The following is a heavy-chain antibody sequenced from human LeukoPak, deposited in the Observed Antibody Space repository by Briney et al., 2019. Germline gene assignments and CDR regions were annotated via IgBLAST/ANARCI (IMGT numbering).Heavy chain of an antibody. D-gene: IGHD6-19*01. V-gene: IGHV1-69*05. CDR2: IIPIFGTA. CDR3: ARVGGSGWYHYMDV. J-gene: IGHJ6*03. CDR1: GGTFSSYA. Sequence: SVKVSCKASGGTFSSYAISWVRQAPGQGLEWMGGIIPIFGTANYAQKFQGRVTITTGESTSKAYMELSSLRSEDTAVYHCARVGGSGWYHYMDVWGKGTTVTVSS.